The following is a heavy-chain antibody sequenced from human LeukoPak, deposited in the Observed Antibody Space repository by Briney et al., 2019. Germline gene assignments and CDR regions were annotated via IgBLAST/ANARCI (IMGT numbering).Heavy chain of an antibody. CDR3: ATDRGYLQFDY. V-gene: IGHV3-7*01. CDR1: GLTFSSYW. D-gene: IGHD5-24*01. CDR2: INQDGSTK. Sequence: GGSLTLSCAASGLTFSSYWMTWVRQAPGKGLEWVANINQDGSTKYYVDSVQGRFTISRDNARSSLYLQMNSLRAEDTAVYYCATDRGYLQFDYWGQGTLVTVSS. J-gene: IGHJ4*02.